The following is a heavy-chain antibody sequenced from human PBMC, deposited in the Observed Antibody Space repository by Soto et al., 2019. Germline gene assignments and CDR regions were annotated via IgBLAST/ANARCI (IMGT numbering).Heavy chain of an antibody. V-gene: IGHV1-18*01. D-gene: IGHD2-8*01. Sequence: ASVKVSCKASGYTFTSYGISCVRQAPGQGLEWMGWISAYNGNTNYAQKLQGRVTMTTDTSTSTAYMELRSLRSDDTAVYYCARGKCTNGVCLFDYWGQGTLVTVSS. CDR2: ISAYNGNT. J-gene: IGHJ4*02. CDR1: GYTFTSYG. CDR3: ARGKCTNGVCLFDY.